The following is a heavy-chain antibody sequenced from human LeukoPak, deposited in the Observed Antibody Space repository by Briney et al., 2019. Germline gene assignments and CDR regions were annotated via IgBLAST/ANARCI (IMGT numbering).Heavy chain of an antibody. Sequence: GESLKISCKGSGYSFTSYWIGWVRQMPGKGLEWMGIIYPGDSDTRYSPSFQGQVTISADKSISTAYLQWSSLKASDTAMYYCASLSFYSNHPYYFDYWGQGTLVTVSS. CDR2: IYPGDSDT. V-gene: IGHV5-51*01. CDR1: GYSFTSYW. D-gene: IGHD4-4*01. CDR3: ASLSFYSNHPYYFDY. J-gene: IGHJ4*02.